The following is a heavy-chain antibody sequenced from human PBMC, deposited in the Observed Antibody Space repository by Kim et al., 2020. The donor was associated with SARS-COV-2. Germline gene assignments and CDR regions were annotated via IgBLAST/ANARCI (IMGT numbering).Heavy chain of an antibody. CDR2: INHSGST. Sequence: SETLSLTCAVYGGSFSGYYWSWIRQPPGKGLEWIGEINHSGSTNYNPSLKSRVTISVDTSKNQFSLKLSSVTAADTAVYYCASWGSRRVYYYYGMDVWGQGTTVTVSS. V-gene: IGHV4-34*01. J-gene: IGHJ6*02. D-gene: IGHD6-13*01. CDR1: GGSFSGYY. CDR3: ASWGSRRVYYYYGMDV.